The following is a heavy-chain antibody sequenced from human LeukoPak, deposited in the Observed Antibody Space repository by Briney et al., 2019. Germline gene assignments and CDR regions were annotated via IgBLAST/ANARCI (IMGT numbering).Heavy chain of an antibody. J-gene: IGHJ4*02. D-gene: IGHD1-26*01. CDR1: GFTFSSNA. CDR2: IDSSGAGT. Sequence: PGGSLRLSCSASGFTFSSNAIHWVRQAPRKGLEYVSAIDSSGAGTYYADSVKGRFTISRDNSKNTLYLQMNSLRAEDTAVYYCVKDKSTVGATSRRDYYFDYWGQETVDTVSS. V-gene: IGHV3-64D*09. CDR3: VKDKSTVGATSRRDYYFDY.